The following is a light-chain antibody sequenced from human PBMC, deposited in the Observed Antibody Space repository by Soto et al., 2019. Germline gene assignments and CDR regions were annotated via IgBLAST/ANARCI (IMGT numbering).Light chain of an antibody. J-gene: IGLJ3*02. V-gene: IGLV2-14*03. Sequence: QSALTQPASVSGSPGQSITISCTGSSSDVGAYNYVSWYQQYPGKAPKLMIYDVSKRPSGVSNCFSGSKSGNTASLTISGLQAEDEADYYCSSYTTSITRVFGGGTKLTVL. CDR3: SSYTTSITRV. CDR2: DVS. CDR1: SSDVGAYNY.